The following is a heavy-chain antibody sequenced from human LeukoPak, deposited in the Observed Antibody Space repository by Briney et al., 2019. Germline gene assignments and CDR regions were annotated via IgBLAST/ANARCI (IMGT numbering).Heavy chain of an antibody. CDR2: INPSTGAT. Sequence: ASVKVSCKASGYAFIGYYMHWVRQAPGQGLEWMGWINPSTGATKSAQNFQGRITMTRDTSINTVYMGLSRLTSDDTAIYYCARGPPYYGSGTSNWFDPWGQGTLVIVSS. CDR1: GYAFIGYY. CDR3: ARGPPYYGSGTSNWFDP. J-gene: IGHJ5*02. D-gene: IGHD3-10*01. V-gene: IGHV1-2*02.